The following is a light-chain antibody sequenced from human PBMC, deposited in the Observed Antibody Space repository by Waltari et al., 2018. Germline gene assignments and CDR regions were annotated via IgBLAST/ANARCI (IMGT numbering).Light chain of an antibody. J-gene: IGLJ3*02. V-gene: IGLV1-40*01. CDR3: QSYDSSLTGSWV. CDR1: GSNIGAGSD. Sequence: QSVLTQPPSVSGAPGPRVPISCTGSGSNIGAGSDVHWYQQLPGTAPKLLIYGNTNRPSGVPDRFSGSKSGTSGSLAITGLQAEDEAYYYCQSYDSSLTGSWVFGGGTKLTVL. CDR2: GNT.